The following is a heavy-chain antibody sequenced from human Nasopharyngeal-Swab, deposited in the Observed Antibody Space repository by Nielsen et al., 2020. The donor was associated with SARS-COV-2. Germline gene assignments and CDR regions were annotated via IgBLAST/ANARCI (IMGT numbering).Heavy chain of an antibody. Sequence: SETLSLTCTVPGGSICSSSYYWGWIRQPPGKGLEWIGSIYYSGSTYYNPSLKSRVTISVDTSKNQFSLKLSSVTAADTAVYYCARRWYSSGWLGFDYWGQGTLVTVSS. CDR3: ARRWYSSGWLGFDY. V-gene: IGHV4-39*01. D-gene: IGHD6-19*01. CDR1: GGSICSSSYY. J-gene: IGHJ4*02. CDR2: IYYSGST.